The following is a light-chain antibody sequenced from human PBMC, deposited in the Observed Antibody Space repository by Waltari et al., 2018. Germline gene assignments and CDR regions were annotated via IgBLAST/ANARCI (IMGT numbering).Light chain of an antibody. J-gene: IGKJ1*01. CDR3: QQYSNWPRT. CDR1: QSVSSS. Sequence: VLTQSPATLSLSLGERATLSCSASQSVSSSLAWYQQKPGQAPRLLIYGASSRATGIPDRFSGSGSGTDFTLTINSLEPEDFAVYYCQQYSNWPRTFGQGTKVEIK. CDR2: GAS. V-gene: IGKV3-15*01.